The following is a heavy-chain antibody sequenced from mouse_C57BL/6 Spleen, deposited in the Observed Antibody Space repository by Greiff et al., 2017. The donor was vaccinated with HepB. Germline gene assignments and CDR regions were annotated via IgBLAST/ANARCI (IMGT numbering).Heavy chain of an antibody. D-gene: IGHD2-3*01. CDR2: ISYDGSN. V-gene: IGHV3-6*01. Sequence: EVKLMESGPGLVKPSQSLSLTCSVTGYSITSGYYWNWIRQFPGNKLEWMGYISYDGSNNYNPSLKNRISITRDTSKNQFFLKLNSVTTEDTATYYCARENDGYYEWFAYWGQGTLVTVSA. J-gene: IGHJ3*01. CDR1: GYSITSGYY. CDR3: ARENDGYYEWFAY.